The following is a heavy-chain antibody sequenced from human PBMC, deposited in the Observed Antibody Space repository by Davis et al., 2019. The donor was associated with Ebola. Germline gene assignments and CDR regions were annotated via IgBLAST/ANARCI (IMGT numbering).Heavy chain of an antibody. CDR3: ARDCIRTGCYNYGMDV. Sequence: ASVKVSCKASGYTFTNYGITWVRQAPGQGLEWVGWINPHNGNTNYAQNVQGRVTMTTDTSTSTAYMEVGSLRSDDTAVYYCARDCIRTGCYNYGMDVWGQGTTVTVSS. CDR2: INPHNGNT. J-gene: IGHJ6*02. D-gene: IGHD2-2*02. CDR1: GYTFTNYG. V-gene: IGHV1-18*04.